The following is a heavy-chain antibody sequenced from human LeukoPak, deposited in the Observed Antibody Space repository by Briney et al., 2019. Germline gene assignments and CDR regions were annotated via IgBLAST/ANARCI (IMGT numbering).Heavy chain of an antibody. CDR1: GFTFSSYW. D-gene: IGHD1-26*01. V-gene: IGHV3-74*01. Sequence: PGGSLRLSCAASGFTFSSYWMYWVRQAPGKGLVWVSRINSDGGSTTYADSVKGRFTISRDNAKNTLYLQVSSLRAEDTAVYYCARGGGATVDYWGQGTLVTVSS. J-gene: IGHJ4*02. CDR3: ARGGGATVDY. CDR2: INSDGGST.